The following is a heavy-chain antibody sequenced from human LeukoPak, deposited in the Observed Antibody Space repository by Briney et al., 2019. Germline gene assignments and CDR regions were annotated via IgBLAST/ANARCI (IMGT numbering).Heavy chain of an antibody. V-gene: IGHV3-48*03. J-gene: IGHJ4*02. CDR3: ARVSEDSSGYYCDALDY. D-gene: IGHD3-22*01. CDR1: GFTFSSYE. Sequence: GGSLRLPCAASGFTFSSYEMNWVRQAPGKGLEWVSYISSSGSTIFYADSVKGRFTISRDNAKNSLYLQMNSLRAEDTAVYYCARVSEDSSGYYCDALDYWGQGTLVTVSS. CDR2: ISSSGSTI.